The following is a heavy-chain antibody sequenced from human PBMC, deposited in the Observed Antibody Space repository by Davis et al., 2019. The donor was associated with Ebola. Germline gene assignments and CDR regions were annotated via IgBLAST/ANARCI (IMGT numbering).Heavy chain of an antibody. D-gene: IGHD1-20*01. V-gene: IGHV5-51*01. Sequence: GESLKISCKDSGNSFTSHWIGWVRQMPGKGLEWMGLIYTGDSDTRYSPSFRSQVTISADKSIKTAFLQWSSLKASDTAMYYCATLRRTITGMDDGFDIWGQGTMVTVSS. J-gene: IGHJ3*02. CDR1: GNSFTSHW. CDR2: IYTGDSDT. CDR3: ATLRRTITGMDDGFDI.